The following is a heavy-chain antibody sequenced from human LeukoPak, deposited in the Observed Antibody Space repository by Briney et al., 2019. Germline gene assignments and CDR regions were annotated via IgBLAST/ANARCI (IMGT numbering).Heavy chain of an antibody. CDR3: ARGYESGE. V-gene: IGHV3-23*01. J-gene: IGHJ4*02. CDR2: IGGSGLTA. D-gene: IGHD5-12*01. Sequence: GGSLRLSCAASGFTFRSYAMRWVRQSPGKGLEWVSLIGGSGLTAYYADSVKGRFTISRDNSKNTLYLQMNSLRAEDTAVYYCARGYESGEWGQGTLVTVSS. CDR1: GFTFRSYA.